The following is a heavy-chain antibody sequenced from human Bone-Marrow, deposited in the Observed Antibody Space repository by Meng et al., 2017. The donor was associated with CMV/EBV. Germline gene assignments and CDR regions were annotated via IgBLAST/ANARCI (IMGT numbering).Heavy chain of an antibody. D-gene: IGHD3-3*01. CDR2: ISAYNGNT. V-gene: IGHV1-18*01. CDR3: ARDISYDFWSGYFCRGKELRGCYYYYGMDV. Sequence: ASVKVSCKASGYTFTSYGISWVRQAPGQGLEWMGWISAYNGNTNYAQKLQGRVTMTTDTSTSTAYMELRSLRSDDTAVYYCARDISYDFWSGYFCRGKELRGCYYYYGMDVWGQGTTVTVSS. CDR1: GYTFTSYG. J-gene: IGHJ6*02.